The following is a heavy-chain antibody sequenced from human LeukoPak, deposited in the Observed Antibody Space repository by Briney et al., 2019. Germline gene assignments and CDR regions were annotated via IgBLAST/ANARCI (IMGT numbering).Heavy chain of an antibody. V-gene: IGHV3-13*01. Sequence: GGSLRLSCAPSGFTFSSYDMHWVRQATGKGLEWVSAIGTAGDTYYPGSVKGRFTISRENAKNSLYLQMNSLRAGDTAVYYCARGFLGYDLGITFDYWGQGTLVTVSS. CDR1: GFTFSSYD. J-gene: IGHJ4*02. CDR2: IGTAGDT. CDR3: ARGFLGYDLGITFDY. D-gene: IGHD3-3*01.